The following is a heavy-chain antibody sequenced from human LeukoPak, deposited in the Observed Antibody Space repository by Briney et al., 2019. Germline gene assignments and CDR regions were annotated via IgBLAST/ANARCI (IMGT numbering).Heavy chain of an antibody. V-gene: IGHV1-2*04. CDR3: AYQHGEGAFDI. D-gene: IGHD2-2*01. Sequence: GASVKVSCKASGYTFTGYYMHWVRQAPGQGLEWMGWINPNSGGTNYAQKFQGWVTMTRDTSISTAYMELSRLRSDDTAVYCCAYQHGEGAFDIWGQGTMVTVSS. CDR1: GYTFTGYY. CDR2: INPNSGGT. J-gene: IGHJ3*02.